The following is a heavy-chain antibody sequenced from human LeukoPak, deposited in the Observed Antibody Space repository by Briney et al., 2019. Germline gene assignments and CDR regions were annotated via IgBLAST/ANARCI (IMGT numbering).Heavy chain of an antibody. V-gene: IGHV5-51*01. J-gene: IGHJ5*02. CDR1: GYSFGNYW. D-gene: IGHD3-22*01. Sequence: GESLKISWRGSGYSFGNYWIAWGRQMPGKGLGWVGIVYPGDSSTKYSPSFQGQVTISVDRSINTAYLQWSSLTASDTAMYYCARLTDYYDSSGYYRNYNWFDPWGQGTLVTVSS. CDR3: ARLTDYYDSSGYYRNYNWFDP. CDR2: VYPGDSST.